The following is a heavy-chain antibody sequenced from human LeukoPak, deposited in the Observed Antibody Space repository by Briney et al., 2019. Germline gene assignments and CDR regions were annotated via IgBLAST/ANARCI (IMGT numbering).Heavy chain of an antibody. CDR1: GGSISSGSYY. Sequence: PSETLSLTCTVSGGSISSGSYYWSWIRQPAGKGLEWIGRIYRSGSTNYNPSLKSRVTISVDTSKNQFSLKLSSVTAADTAVYYCARAGYYDSSGPPIRFDPWGQGTLVTVSS. D-gene: IGHD3-22*01. V-gene: IGHV4-61*02. CDR3: ARAGYYDSSGPPIRFDP. J-gene: IGHJ5*02. CDR2: IYRSGST.